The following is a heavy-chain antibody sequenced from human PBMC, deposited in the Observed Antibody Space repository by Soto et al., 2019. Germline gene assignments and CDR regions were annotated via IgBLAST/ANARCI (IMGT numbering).Heavy chain of an antibody. CDR3: ATSYGSGYRAFDY. CDR2: VNPILSMS. J-gene: IGHJ4*02. Sequence: QVQLVQSGAEVKRPGSSVKVSCKASGDTFSFYSINWVRQAPGLGLEWMGRVNPILSMSNYAQRFQGRVTVTAGKSTSTAYMELSGLRSEGTVMYYCATSYGSGYRAFDYWGQGALVTVSS. V-gene: IGHV1-69*04. D-gene: IGHD3-10*01. CDR1: GDTFSFYS.